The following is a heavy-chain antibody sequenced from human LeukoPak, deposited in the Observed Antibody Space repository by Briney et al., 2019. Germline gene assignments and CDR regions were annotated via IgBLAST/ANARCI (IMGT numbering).Heavy chain of an antibody. V-gene: IGHV3-23*01. CDR2: ISGSGGST. CDR1: GFTFSSYA. CDR3: ARGAIVGATMFDY. Sequence: PGGSLRLSCAASGFTFSSYAMSWVRQAPGKGLEWVSAISGSGGSTYYADSVKGRFTISRDNSKNTLNLQMNSLRAEDMAVYYCARGAIVGATMFDYWGQGTLVTVSS. D-gene: IGHD1-26*01. J-gene: IGHJ4*02.